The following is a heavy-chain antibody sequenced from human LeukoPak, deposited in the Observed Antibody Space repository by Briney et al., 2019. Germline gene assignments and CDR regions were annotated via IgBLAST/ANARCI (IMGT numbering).Heavy chain of an antibody. CDR3: VRVQKGQWLHRHYFDY. V-gene: IGHV3-7*05. CDR2: INQDGSEK. Sequence: GGSLRLSCAASGFTFSSYWMSWVRQAPGKGLEWVANINQDGSEKNHVDSVKGRFTISRDNAKNSLYLQMNSLRAEDTAVYYCVRVQKGQWLHRHYFDYWGQGTLVTVSS. J-gene: IGHJ4*02. CDR1: GFTFSSYW. D-gene: IGHD6-19*01.